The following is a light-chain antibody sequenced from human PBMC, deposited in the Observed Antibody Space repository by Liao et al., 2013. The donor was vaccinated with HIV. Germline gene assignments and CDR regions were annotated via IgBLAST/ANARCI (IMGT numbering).Light chain of an antibody. V-gene: IGLV3-1*01. J-gene: IGLJ2*01. CDR2: QDI. CDR1: KLGEKY. CDR3: QAWDRSTVV. Sequence: SYELTQPPSVSVSPGQTASITCSGDKLGEKYACWYQQKPGQSPVLVIYQDIRRPSGIPERFSGSNSGNTATLTISGTQAMDEADYYCQAWDRSTVVFGGGTKLDRP.